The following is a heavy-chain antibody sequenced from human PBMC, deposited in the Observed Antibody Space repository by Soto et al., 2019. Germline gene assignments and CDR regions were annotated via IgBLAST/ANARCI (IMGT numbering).Heavy chain of an antibody. D-gene: IGHD3-3*01. V-gene: IGHV4-59*12. Sequence: SETLSLTCTVSGGSISSYYWSWIRQPPGKGLEWIGYIYYSGSTNYNPSLKSRVTISVDTSKNQFSLKLSSVTAAETAGYYCAGLKGAGDFWSGYYRNGEIFDYWGQGTLVTVSS. J-gene: IGHJ4*02. CDR2: IYYSGST. CDR3: AGLKGAGDFWSGYYRNGEIFDY. CDR1: GGSISSYY.